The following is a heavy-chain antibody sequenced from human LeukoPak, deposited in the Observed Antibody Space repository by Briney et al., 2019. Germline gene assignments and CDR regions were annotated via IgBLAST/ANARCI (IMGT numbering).Heavy chain of an antibody. CDR1: GFTFSNAC. J-gene: IGHJ4*02. CDR2: IKRKSNGETI. CDR3: ATGVAVAGLVPFDY. D-gene: IGHD6-19*01. V-gene: IGHV3-15*01. Sequence: GGSLTLSCAASGFTFSNACMSWVRQAPGKGLEWVGRIKRKSNGETIDYAAPVKGRFTISRDDSKNTLYLQMNSLKTEDTAIYYCATGVAVAGLVPFDYWGQGTLVTVSS.